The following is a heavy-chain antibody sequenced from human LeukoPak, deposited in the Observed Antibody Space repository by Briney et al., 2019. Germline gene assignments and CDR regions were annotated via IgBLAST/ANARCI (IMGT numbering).Heavy chain of an antibody. CDR2: INPSGGST. V-gene: IGHV1-46*01. CDR1: VYTFTSYY. D-gene: IGHD3-22*01. J-gene: IGHJ4*02. CDR3: ARTGPRIVEYYFDY. Sequence: ASVKVSCKPSVYTFTSYYMHWVRPPPRQGREWMGIINPSGGSTSYAQKFQGRVTMTRDTSTSTVYMELSSLRSEDTAVYYCARTGPRIVEYYFDYWGQGTLVTVSS.